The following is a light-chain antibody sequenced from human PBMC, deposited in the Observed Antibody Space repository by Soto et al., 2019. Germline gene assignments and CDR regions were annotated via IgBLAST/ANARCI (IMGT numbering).Light chain of an antibody. Sequence: DIQMTQSPSSLSASVGDRVTITCRASQDIGNELGWFQQKPGRAPKLLIYRASNLESGVPSRFSGSGSATEFTLTISSLQPEDFATYYCLQHKRYPLAFGGGTKVDIK. V-gene: IGKV1-17*01. CDR2: RAS. CDR3: LQHKRYPLA. CDR1: QDIGNE. J-gene: IGKJ4*01.